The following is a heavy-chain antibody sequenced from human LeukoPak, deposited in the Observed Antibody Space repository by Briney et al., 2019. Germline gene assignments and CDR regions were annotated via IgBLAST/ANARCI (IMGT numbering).Heavy chain of an antibody. CDR2: IYTSGST. D-gene: IGHD2-15*01. CDR3: AREGRRVGYCSGGSCYSYYYYYMDV. CDR1: GGSISSGSYY. J-gene: IGHJ6*03. Sequence: SETLSLTCTVSGGSISSGSYYWSWIRQPAGKGLEWIGRIYTSGSTNYNPSLKSRVTISVDTSKNQFSLKPSSVTAADTAVYYCAREGRRVGYCSGGSCYSYYYYYMDVWGKGTTVTISS. V-gene: IGHV4-61*02.